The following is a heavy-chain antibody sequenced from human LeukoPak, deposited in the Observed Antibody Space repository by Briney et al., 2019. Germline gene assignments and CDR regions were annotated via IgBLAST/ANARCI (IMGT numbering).Heavy chain of an antibody. CDR1: GFTFTNYA. V-gene: IGHV3-23*01. CDR2: IGASGADT. Sequence: QAGGSLRLSCAASGFTFTNYAMTWVRQAPGKGLEWVSVIGASGADTYYSDSVKGRFTVSRDNSQNTLFLHMSSLRAEDTAVYFCARRPRDTSGYYLGALHDWGQGTTVTVSS. CDR3: ARRPRDTSGYYLGALHD. J-gene: IGHJ3*01. D-gene: IGHD3-22*01.